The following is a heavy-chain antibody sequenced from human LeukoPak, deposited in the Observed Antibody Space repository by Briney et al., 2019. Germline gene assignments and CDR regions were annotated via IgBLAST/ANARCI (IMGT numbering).Heavy chain of an antibody. CDR3: AREPQPSYYYYYMDV. CDR1: GYTFTGYY. J-gene: IGHJ6*03. CDR2: INPNSGGT. Sequence: ASVKVSCKASGYTFTGYYMHWVRQAPGQGLEWMGWINPNSGGTNYAQKFQGRVTMTRDTSISAAYMELSRLRSDDTAVYYCAREPQPSYYYYYMDVWGKGTTVTVSS. V-gene: IGHV1-2*02.